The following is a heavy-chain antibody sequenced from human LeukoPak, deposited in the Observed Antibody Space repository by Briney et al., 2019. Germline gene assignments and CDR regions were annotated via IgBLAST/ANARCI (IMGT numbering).Heavy chain of an antibody. CDR1: RGTFSSYA. CDR2: IIPIFGTA. D-gene: IGHD3-22*01. CDR3: ASGYYYDSSGYSYYFDY. V-gene: IGHV1-69*05. Sequence: GASVKVSCKASRGTFSSYAISWVRQAPGQGLEWMGRIIPIFGTANYAQKFQGRVTITTDESTSTAYMELSSLRSEDTAVYYCASGYYYDSSGYSYYFDYWGQGTLVTVSS. J-gene: IGHJ4*02.